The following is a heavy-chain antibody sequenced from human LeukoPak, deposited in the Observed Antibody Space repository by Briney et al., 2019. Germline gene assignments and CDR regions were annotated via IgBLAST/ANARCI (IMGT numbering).Heavy chain of an antibody. V-gene: IGHV1-24*01. CDR2: FDPEDAET. CDR1: GYTLIELS. Sequence: ASVKVSCKVSGYTLIELSMHWVRQAPGKGLEWMGGFDPEDAETIYAQKFQGRVTMTEDTSTGTAYMQLSSLGSEDTAVYYCATVHRFGELTFDYWGQGTLVTVSS. J-gene: IGHJ4*02. D-gene: IGHD3-10*01. CDR3: ATVHRFGELTFDY.